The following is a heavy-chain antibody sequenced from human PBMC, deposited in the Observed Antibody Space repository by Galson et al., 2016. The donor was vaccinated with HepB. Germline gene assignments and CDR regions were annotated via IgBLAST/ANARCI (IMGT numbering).Heavy chain of an antibody. CDR1: NFTFSSYS. CDR3: VGHPNYYGSGSYYPFDY. Sequence: SLRLSCAASNFTFSSYSMNWVRQAPGKGLEWVSHISGSGRTTYYADSVKGRFTISRDNAKNSLFLQMNSLRDDDTAVYYCVGHPNYYGSGSYYPFDYWGQGTLVTVSS. CDR2: ISGSGRTT. J-gene: IGHJ4*02. D-gene: IGHD3-10*01. V-gene: IGHV3-48*02.